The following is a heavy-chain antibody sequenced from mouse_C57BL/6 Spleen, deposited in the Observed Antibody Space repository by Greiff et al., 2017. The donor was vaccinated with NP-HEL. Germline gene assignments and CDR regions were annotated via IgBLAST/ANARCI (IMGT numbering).Heavy chain of an antibody. CDR1: GFTFSDYY. CDR2: INYDGSST. J-gene: IGHJ2*01. D-gene: IGHD5-5*01. V-gene: IGHV5-16*01. Sequence: EVKLVESEGGLVQPGSSMKLSCTASGFTFSDYYMAWVRQVPEKGLEWVANINYDGSSTYYLDSLKSRFIISRDNVKNILYMQMSSLKSDYTATYYCARLPFDYWGKGTTLTVSS. CDR3: ARLPFDY.